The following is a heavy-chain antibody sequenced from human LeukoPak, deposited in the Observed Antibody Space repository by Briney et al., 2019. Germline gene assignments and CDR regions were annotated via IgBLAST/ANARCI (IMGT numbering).Heavy chain of an antibody. J-gene: IGHJ5*02. CDR2: INWNGGST. CDR3: ARDFSGQQLNWFDP. V-gene: IGHV3-20*04. D-gene: IGHD3-10*01. CDR1: GFTFDDYG. Sequence: GGSLRLSCAASGFTFDDYGMSWVRQAPGKGLEWVSGINWNGGSTGYADSVKGRFTISRDNAKNSLYLQMSSLRAEDTAVYYCARDFSGQQLNWFDPWGQGTLVTVSS.